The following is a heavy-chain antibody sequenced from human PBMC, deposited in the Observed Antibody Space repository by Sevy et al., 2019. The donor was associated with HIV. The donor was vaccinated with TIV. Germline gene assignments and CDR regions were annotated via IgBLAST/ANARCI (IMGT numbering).Heavy chain of an antibody. CDR3: AGENAWGRGYS. CDR1: GGSITSLY. Sequence: QASETLSLTCTVSGGSITSLYWNWIRQPPGKGLEWIANIYYNGHINYNPSFKSRVTLSLDTSKNQFSLRLSSVTAADTAMYYCAGENAWGRGYSWGQGTLVTVSS. J-gene: IGHJ4*02. D-gene: IGHD1-26*01. V-gene: IGHV4-59*08. CDR2: IYYNGHI.